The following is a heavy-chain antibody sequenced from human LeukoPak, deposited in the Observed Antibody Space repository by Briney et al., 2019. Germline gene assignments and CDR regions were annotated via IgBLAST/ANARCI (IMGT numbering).Heavy chain of an antibody. D-gene: IGHD2-21*02. CDR2: IYSSGST. Sequence: PSETLSLTCTVSSDSISGYYWSWIRQPPGKGLEWLGYIYSSGSTNYNPSLNSRVTISVDTSKNQFSLKLSSVTAADTAVYYCARFAYCGGHCWYCFDYWGQGTLVTVSS. J-gene: IGHJ4*02. V-gene: IGHV4-59*01. CDR1: SDSISGYY. CDR3: ARFAYCGGHCWYCFDY.